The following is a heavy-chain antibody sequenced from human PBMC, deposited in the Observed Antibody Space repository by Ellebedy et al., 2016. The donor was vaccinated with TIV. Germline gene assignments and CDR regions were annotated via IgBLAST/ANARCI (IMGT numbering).Heavy chain of an antibody. CDR3: ARAVRDGYNGAHFDY. D-gene: IGHD5-24*01. Sequence: PGGSLRLSCAASGFNFSDCFMSWVRQAPGKGLEWVSFISTLSGYTHYRDSVKGRFTIFSDNAETSLYLQMSSLRAEDTAIYYCARAVRDGYNGAHFDYWGQGTLVSVSS. CDR1: GFNFSDCF. V-gene: IGHV3-11*06. CDR2: ISTLSGYT. J-gene: IGHJ4*02.